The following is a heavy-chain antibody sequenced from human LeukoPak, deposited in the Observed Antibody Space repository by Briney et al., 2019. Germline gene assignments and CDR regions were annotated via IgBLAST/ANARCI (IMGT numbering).Heavy chain of an antibody. CDR1: GYSISSGYY. J-gene: IGHJ6*03. CDR2: IYYSGST. Sequence: SETLSLTCTVSGYSISSGYYWGWIRQPPGKGLEWIGSIYYSGSTYYNPSLKSRVTISVDTSKNQFSLKLSSVTAADTAVYYCASLAVAGYYYYYYYMDVWGKGTTVTISS. V-gene: IGHV4-38-2*02. CDR3: ASLAVAGYYYYYYYMDV. D-gene: IGHD6-19*01.